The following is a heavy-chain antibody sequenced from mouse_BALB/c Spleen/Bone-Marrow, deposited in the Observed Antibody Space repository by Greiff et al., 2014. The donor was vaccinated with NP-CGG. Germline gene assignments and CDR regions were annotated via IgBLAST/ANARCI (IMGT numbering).Heavy chain of an antibody. Sequence: EVKLVESRGNLVKSGGSLKLSCAASGFTSSSYGMSWVRQTPEKRLEWVATISGGGSYAFYPDSVKGRFTISRDNAKNNLYLQLSSLRSEDTALYYCARHAYYDQTEVSFVYWGQGTLVTVSA. V-gene: IGHV5-9-2*01. CDR2: ISGGGSYA. CDR1: GFTSSSYG. CDR3: ARHAYYDQTEVSFVY. D-gene: IGHD2-4*01. J-gene: IGHJ3*01.